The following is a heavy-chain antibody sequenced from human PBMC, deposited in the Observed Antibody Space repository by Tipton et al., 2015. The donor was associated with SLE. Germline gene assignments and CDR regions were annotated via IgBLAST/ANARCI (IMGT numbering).Heavy chain of an antibody. Sequence: TLSLTCTVSGGSISSSGYYWGWIRQPPGKGLEWIGSMYYSGTTYYNPALKSRVTISVDTSRNQFSLRLTSVTAADTAVYYCARGKISWAVFVVKNYFDSWGQGTLVTVSS. D-gene: IGHD2-21*01. CDR3: ARGKISWAVFVVKNYFDS. V-gene: IGHV4-39*07. J-gene: IGHJ4*02. CDR1: GGSISSSGYY. CDR2: MYYSGTT.